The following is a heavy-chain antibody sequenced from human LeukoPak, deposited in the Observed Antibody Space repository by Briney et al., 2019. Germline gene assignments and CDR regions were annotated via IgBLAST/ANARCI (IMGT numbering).Heavy chain of an antibody. Sequence: PGGSLRLSCAASGFTFSSYAMSWVRQAPGEGLEWVSSMSGSGVTTYYADSVKGRFTISRDNSKNTLYLQMNSLRAEDTAVYYCAKFPKWNYFDYWGQGTLVTVSS. CDR1: GFTFSSYA. J-gene: IGHJ4*02. CDR3: AKFPKWNYFDY. D-gene: IGHD1-26*01. V-gene: IGHV3-23*01. CDR2: MSGSGVTT.